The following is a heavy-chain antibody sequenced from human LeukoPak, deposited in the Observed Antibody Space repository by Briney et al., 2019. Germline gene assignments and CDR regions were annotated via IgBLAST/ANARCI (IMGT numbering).Heavy chain of an antibody. CDR2: ISSSSTYI. J-gene: IGHJ4*02. D-gene: IGHD2-2*01. Sequence: GGSLRLSCAASGLTFSSYSMNWVRQAPGKGLEWVSSISSSSTYIYYADSVKGRFTISRDNAKNSLYLQMNSLRAEDTALYYCVRGGIGYCSSTNCHYYFDYWGQGTLVTVSS. CDR3: VRGGIGYCSSTNCHYYFDY. CDR1: GLTFSSYS. V-gene: IGHV3-21*01.